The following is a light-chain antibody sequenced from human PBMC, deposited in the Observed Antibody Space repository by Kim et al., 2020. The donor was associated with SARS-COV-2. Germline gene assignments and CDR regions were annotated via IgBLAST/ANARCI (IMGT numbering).Light chain of an antibody. CDR1: SLRSYH. CDR3: NSRDSSGNPWV. V-gene: IGLV3-19*01. J-gene: IGLJ3*02. Sequence: SSELTQYPAVSVALGQTVRITCQGDSLRSYHASWYQQKPGQAPVLVIYGKNNRPSGIPDRFSCSSSGNTASLTITGAQAEDEADYYCNSRDSSGNPWVFG. CDR2: GKN.